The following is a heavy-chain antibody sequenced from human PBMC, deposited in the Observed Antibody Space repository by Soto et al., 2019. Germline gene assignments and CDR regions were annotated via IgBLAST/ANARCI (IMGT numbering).Heavy chain of an antibody. D-gene: IGHD2-2*02. V-gene: IGHV1-46*01. J-gene: IGHJ4*02. CDR1: GYTFTSYY. Sequence: ASVKVSCKASGYTFTSYYMHWVRQAPGQGLEWMGIINPSGGSTSYAQKFQGRVTITRDTSASTAYMELSSLSSEDTAVYYCASSFTVPSAIIYWGQGTLVTVSS. CDR3: ASSFTVPSAIIY. CDR2: INPSGGST.